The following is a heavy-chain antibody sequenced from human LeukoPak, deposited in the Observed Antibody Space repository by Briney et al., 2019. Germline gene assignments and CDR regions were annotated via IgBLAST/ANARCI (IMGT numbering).Heavy chain of an antibody. CDR2: IYYSGYT. V-gene: IGHV4-59*01. Sequence: SETLSLTCTVSGGSINNYYWSWIRQPPGKGLVCIGYIYYSGYTNYNPSLKSRVTISVDTSKNQFSLKLSSVTAADTAVYYCASSKTNGDSSGWYAWFDPWGQGTLVTVSP. D-gene: IGHD6-19*01. J-gene: IGHJ5*02. CDR3: ASSKTNGDSSGWYAWFDP. CDR1: GGSINNYY.